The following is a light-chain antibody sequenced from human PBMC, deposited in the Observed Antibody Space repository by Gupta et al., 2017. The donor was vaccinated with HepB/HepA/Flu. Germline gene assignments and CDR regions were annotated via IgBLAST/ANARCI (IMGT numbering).Light chain of an antibody. Sequence: SYVLTQPPSVSVAPGKTARITCGGNNIGSKSVHWYQQKPGQAPVVGVYDDSDRPSGIPERFSGSNSGNTATLTISRVEAGDEADYYCQVWDSSSDHHVVFGGGTKLTVL. CDR1: NIGSKS. V-gene: IGLV3-21*03. CDR2: DDS. J-gene: IGLJ2*01. CDR3: QVWDSSSDHHVV.